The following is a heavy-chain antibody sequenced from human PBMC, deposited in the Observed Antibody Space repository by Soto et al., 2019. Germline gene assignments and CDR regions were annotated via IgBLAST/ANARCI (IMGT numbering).Heavy chain of an antibody. CDR1: GYTFTSYY. Sequence: ASVKVSCKASGYTFTSYYMHWVRQAPGQGLEWMGIINPSGGSTSYAQKFQGRVTMTRDTPTSTVYMELSSLRSEDTAVYYCARDRSLGTYYYYYYGMDVWGQGTTVTVS. V-gene: IGHV1-46*01. D-gene: IGHD3-16*01. CDR3: ARDRSLGTYYYYYYGMDV. CDR2: INPSGGST. J-gene: IGHJ6*02.